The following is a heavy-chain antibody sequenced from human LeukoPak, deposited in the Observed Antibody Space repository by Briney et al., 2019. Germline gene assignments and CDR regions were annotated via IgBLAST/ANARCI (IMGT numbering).Heavy chain of an antibody. D-gene: IGHD5-24*01. CDR2: IKSKTDGGTT. CDR3: TTFGYNAYFDY. V-gene: IGHV3-15*01. J-gene: IGHJ4*02. Sequence: PGGSLRLSCADSGFTFSNAWMSWVRQAPGKGLEWVGRIKSKTDGGTTDYTAPVKGRFTISRDDSRNTLYLQMNSLQTEDTAVYYCTTFGYNAYFDYWGQGTLVTVSS. CDR1: GFTFSNAW.